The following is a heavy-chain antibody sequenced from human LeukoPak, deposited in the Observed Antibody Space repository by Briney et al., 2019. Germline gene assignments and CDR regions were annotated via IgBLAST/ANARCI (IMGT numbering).Heavy chain of an antibody. D-gene: IGHD3-16*01. CDR3: ARDPFAGGDDY. CDR2: IYYSGST. V-gene: IGHV4-31*03. Sequence: SETLSLTCTVSGGSISSGGYYWSWIRQHPGKGLEWIGYIYYSGSTYYNPSLKSRVTISVDTSKNQFSLKLSSVTAADTAVYYCARDPFAGGDDYWGQGTLVTVSS. J-gene: IGHJ4*02. CDR1: GGSISSGGYY.